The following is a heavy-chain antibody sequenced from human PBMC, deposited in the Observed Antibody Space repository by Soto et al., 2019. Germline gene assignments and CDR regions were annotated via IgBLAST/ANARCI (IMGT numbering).Heavy chain of an antibody. CDR3: ARSEATVLDY. V-gene: IGHV4-4*02. Sequence: QVQLQESGPGLVKPSGTLSLTCTVSGGSMSSSNWWNWVRQPPGKGLEWIGETHHSGRTNYNPSLKSRVSISVDKSKNQFSLNLSSLTAADTAVYYCARSEATVLDYWGQGTLVTVSS. D-gene: IGHD4-17*01. CDR1: GGSMSSSNW. CDR2: THHSGRT. J-gene: IGHJ4*02.